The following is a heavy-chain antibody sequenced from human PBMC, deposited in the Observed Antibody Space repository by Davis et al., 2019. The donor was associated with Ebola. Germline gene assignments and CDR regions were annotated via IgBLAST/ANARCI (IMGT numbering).Heavy chain of an antibody. CDR2: IGGGGDDT. Sequence: GESLKISCTASGFTFNYFAMSWVRQAPGKGLEWVSLIGGGGDDTYYPDSVKGRFTISRDNSKNMLFLQMNSLRAEDTAVYYCAKAQGSSGWYAFDYWGQGTLVTVSS. J-gene: IGHJ4*02. V-gene: IGHV3-23*01. D-gene: IGHD6-19*01. CDR3: AKAQGSSGWYAFDY. CDR1: GFTFNYFA.